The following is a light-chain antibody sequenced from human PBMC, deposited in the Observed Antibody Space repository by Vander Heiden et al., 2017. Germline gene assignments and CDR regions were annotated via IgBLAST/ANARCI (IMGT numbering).Light chain of an antibody. CDR1: QSINNY. CDR3: QQRSDWPLT. J-gene: IGKJ4*02. CDR2: EAS. V-gene: IGKV3-11*01. Sequence: ELVLPQSPATLSLSPGERATLSCRASQSINNYLAWYQQKPGQAPRLLIYEASNRATGIPARFSGSGSGTDFTLTIRSLEPEDFAVYYCQQRSDWPLTFGGGTKVEI.